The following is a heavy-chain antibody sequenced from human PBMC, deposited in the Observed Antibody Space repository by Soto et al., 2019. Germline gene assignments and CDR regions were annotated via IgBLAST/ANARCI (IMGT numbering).Heavy chain of an antibody. V-gene: IGHV1-18*01. CDR1: GYTFTSYG. Sequence: ASVKVSCXPSGYTFTSYGISWVRQAPGQGLEWMGWISAYNGNTNYAQKLQGRVTMTTDTSTSTAYMELRSLRSDDTAVYYCARVGGRGYSGYDNWDYFDYWGQGTLVTVSS. D-gene: IGHD5-12*01. CDR3: ARVGGRGYSGYDNWDYFDY. J-gene: IGHJ4*02. CDR2: ISAYNGNT.